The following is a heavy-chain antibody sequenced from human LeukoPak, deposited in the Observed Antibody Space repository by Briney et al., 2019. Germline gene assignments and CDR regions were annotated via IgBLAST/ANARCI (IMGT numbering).Heavy chain of an antibody. CDR2: IKSDGSNI. CDR3: ARETLLQPEDTRFIDS. D-gene: IGHD1-1*01. Sequence: GGSLRLSCAASGFTFSTYWMHWVRQAPGKGLVWVSRIKSDGSNIIYGDSVKGRFTISRDNAKNTLYLQMNSLRAEDTAVYYCARETLLQPEDTRFIDSWGQGTLVTVSS. CDR1: GFTFSTYW. J-gene: IGHJ4*02. V-gene: IGHV3-74*01.